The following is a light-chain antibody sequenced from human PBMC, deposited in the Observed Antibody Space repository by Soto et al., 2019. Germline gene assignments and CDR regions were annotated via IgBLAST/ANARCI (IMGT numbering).Light chain of an antibody. CDR3: SSYTSRSTPLV. CDR2: DVS. V-gene: IGLV2-14*01. CDR1: SSDGGGYNY. Sequence: QSALTQPASVSGSPGQSITISCTGTSSDGGGYNYVAWYQQHPGKAPKLMIYDVSNRPSGVSNRFSGSKSGNTASLTISGLQAEDEADYYCSSYTSRSTPLVFGGGTKLPVL. J-gene: IGLJ2*01.